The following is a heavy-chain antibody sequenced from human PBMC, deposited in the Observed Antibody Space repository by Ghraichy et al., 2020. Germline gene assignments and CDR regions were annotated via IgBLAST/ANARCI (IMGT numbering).Heavy chain of an antibody. V-gene: IGHV4-39*01. CDR2: INYSGST. J-gene: IGHJ4*02. D-gene: IGHD3-22*01. CDR3: ARQIEDYYDSSAYFDY. Sequence: LNISCTVSGGSISSRSYYWGWIRQPPGKGLEWIGSINYSGSTYYNPSLKSRVTISVDTSENQLSLKLSSVTAADTAVYYCARQIEDYYDSSAYFDYWGQGTLVTVSS. CDR1: GGSISSRSYY.